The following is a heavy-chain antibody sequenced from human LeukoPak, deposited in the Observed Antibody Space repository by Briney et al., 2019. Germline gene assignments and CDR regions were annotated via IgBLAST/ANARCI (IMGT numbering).Heavy chain of an antibody. CDR2: ISSSGSTI. CDR1: GFTFSDYY. V-gene: IGHV3-11*04. J-gene: IGHJ3*02. Sequence: PGGPLRLSCAASGFTFSDYYMSWIRQAPGKGLEWVSYISSSGSTIYYADSVKGRFTISRDNAKNSLYLQMNSLRAEDTAVYYCARDRSNSIGYCSSTSCPSAFDIWGQGTMVTVSS. D-gene: IGHD2-2*01. CDR3: ARDRSNSIGYCSSTSCPSAFDI.